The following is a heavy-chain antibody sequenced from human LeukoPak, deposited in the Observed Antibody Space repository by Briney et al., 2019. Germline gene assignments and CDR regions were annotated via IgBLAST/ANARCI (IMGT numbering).Heavy chain of an antibody. CDR3: ARVKRGYYYMDV. CDR2: ISAYNGNT. V-gene: IGHV1-18*01. Sequence: ASVKVSCKASGYTFTSYGISWVRQAAGQGREWMGWISAYNGNTNYAQKLQVRVTMTTDTSTSTAYMELRSLRSDDTAVYYCARVKRGYYYMDVWGKGTTVTVSS. CDR1: GYTFTSYG. J-gene: IGHJ6*03.